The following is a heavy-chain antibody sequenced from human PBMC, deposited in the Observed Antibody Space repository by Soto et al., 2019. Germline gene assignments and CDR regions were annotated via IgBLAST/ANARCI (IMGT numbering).Heavy chain of an antibody. CDR3: ASIYDSPPYYYYGMDV. J-gene: IGHJ6*02. CDR2: IIPIFGTA. D-gene: IGHD3-22*01. Sequence: QVQLVQSGAEVKKPGSSVKVSCKASGGTFSSYAISWVRQAPGQGLEWMGGIIPIFGTANYAQKFQGRVTITADESTSTADMELSSLRSEDTAVYYCASIYDSPPYYYYGMDVWGQGTTVTVSS. CDR1: GGTFSSYA. V-gene: IGHV1-69*12.